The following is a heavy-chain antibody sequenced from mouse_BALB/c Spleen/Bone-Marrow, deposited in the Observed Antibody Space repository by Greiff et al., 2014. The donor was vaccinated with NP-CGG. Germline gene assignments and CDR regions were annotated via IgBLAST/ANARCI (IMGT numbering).Heavy chain of an antibody. V-gene: IGHV1-80*01. J-gene: IGHJ2*01. CDR3: TRSTATFDY. Sequence: QVQLKESGAELVRPGSSVKISCKASGYAFSAYWMNWVKQRPGQGLEWIGQIYPGDGDTNYNGKFKGKATLTADKSSSTAYKQLSSLTSEDSAVYFCTRSTATFDYWGQGTTLTVSS. CDR1: GYAFSAYW. D-gene: IGHD1-2*01. CDR2: IYPGDGDT.